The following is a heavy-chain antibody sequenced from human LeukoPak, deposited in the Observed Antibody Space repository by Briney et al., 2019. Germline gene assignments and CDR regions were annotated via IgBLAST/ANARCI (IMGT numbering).Heavy chain of an antibody. CDR1: GDFITAYY. V-gene: IGHV4-34*01. Sequence: SETLSFTCTVSGDFITAYYWSWIRQPPGKGLEWIGEINHSGSTNYNPSLKSRVTISVDTSKNQFSLKLSSVTAADTAVYYCARHPGLLLWFGEAWFDPWGQGTLVTVSS. CDR2: INHSGST. CDR3: ARHPGLLLWFGEAWFDP. J-gene: IGHJ5*02. D-gene: IGHD3-10*01.